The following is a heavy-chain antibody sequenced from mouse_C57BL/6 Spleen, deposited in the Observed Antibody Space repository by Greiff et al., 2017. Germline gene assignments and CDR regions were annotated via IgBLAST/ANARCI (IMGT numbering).Heavy chain of an antibody. V-gene: IGHV1-81*01. CDR3: ARRRGSSDWYFDV. D-gene: IGHD1-1*01. CDR1: GYTFTSYG. J-gene: IGHJ1*03. CDR2: IYPRSGNT. Sequence: VQLQQSGAELARPGASVKLSCKASGYTFTSYGISWVKQRTGQGLEWIGEIYPRSGNTYYNEKFKGKATLTADKSSSTAYMELRSLTSEDSAVXFCARRRGSSDWYFDVWGTGTTVTVSS.